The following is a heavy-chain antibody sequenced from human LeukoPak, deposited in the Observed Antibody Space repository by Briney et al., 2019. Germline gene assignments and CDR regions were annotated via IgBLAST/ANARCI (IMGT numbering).Heavy chain of an antibody. CDR2: ISYDRSNK. CDR3: AEVGGSGSYYNFFDY. Sequence: GRSLRLSCAASGFTFSSYGMHWVRQAPGKGLEWVAVISYDRSNKYYADSVKGRFTISRDNSKNTLYLQMNSLRAEDTAVYYCAEVGGSGSYYNFFDYWGQGTLVTVSS. CDR1: GFTFSSYG. D-gene: IGHD3-10*01. J-gene: IGHJ4*02. V-gene: IGHV3-30*18.